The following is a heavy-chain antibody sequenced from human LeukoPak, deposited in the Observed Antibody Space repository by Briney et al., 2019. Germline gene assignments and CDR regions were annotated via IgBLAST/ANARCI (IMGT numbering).Heavy chain of an antibody. CDR3: TTIKRGNIFGYFDF. CDR2: VFDSGRT. J-gene: IGHJ4*02. D-gene: IGHD5-18*01. V-gene: IGHV4-59*11. CDR1: GGSMTTHH. Sequence: PSETLSLTCTVSGGSMTTHHWNWIRQTPGKGVEGIGYVFDSGRTKENPSLKSPVTLSADTSKNQLSLRLSSVTAADTAVYYCTTIKRGNIFGYFDFWGQGTLVTVSS.